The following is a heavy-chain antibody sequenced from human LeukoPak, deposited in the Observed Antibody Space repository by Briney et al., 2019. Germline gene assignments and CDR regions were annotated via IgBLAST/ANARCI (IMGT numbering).Heavy chain of an antibody. CDR2: INPNSGGT. Sequence: ASVKVSCRASGYTFTSYYMHWVRQAPGQGLEWMGWINPNSGGTNYAQKFQGRVTMTRDTSISTAYMELSRLRSDDTAMYYCARGGKLMITMVRGALASRDGFDIWGQGTMVTVSS. CDR1: GYTFTSYY. V-gene: IGHV1-2*02. CDR3: ARGGKLMITMVRGALASRDGFDI. D-gene: IGHD3-10*01. J-gene: IGHJ3*02.